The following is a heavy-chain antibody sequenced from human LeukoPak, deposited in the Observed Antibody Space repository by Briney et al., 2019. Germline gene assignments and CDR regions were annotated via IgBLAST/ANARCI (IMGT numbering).Heavy chain of an antibody. CDR3: PRQSYASGWNPFDY. CDR2: ISGGGITT. Sequence: GGSLRLSCAASGFTFSNYAMSWVRQAPWKGLEWVSTISGGGITTYYADSAKGRFTISRDNSKNTMFLQMNSLRADDTAVYYCPRQSYASGWNPFDYWGQGILVTVSS. J-gene: IGHJ4*02. CDR1: GFTFSNYA. D-gene: IGHD6-19*01. V-gene: IGHV3-23*01.